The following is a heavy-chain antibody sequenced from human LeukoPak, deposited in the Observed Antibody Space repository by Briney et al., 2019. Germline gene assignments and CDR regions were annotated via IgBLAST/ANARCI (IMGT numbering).Heavy chain of an antibody. CDR1: GGSFGGYY. D-gene: IGHD5-12*01. J-gene: IGHJ5*02. V-gene: IGHV4-34*01. CDR2: INHSGST. CDR3: ARKSGRFDP. Sequence: SETLSLTCAVYGGSFGGYYWSWIRQPPGKGLEWIGEINHSGSTNYNPSLKSRVTISVDTSKNQFSLKLSSVTAADTAVYYCARKSGRFDPWGQGTLVTVSS.